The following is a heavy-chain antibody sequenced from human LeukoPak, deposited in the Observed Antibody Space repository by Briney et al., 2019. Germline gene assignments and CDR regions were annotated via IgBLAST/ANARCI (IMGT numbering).Heavy chain of an antibody. CDR2: IYYSGST. CDR3: AREIRYCSGGSCYSGPDWFDP. Sequence: SGTLSLTCTVSGGSISSGSYYWSWIRQPAGKGLEWIGYIYYSGSTNYNPSLKSRVTISVDTSKNQFSLKLSSVTAADTAVYYCAREIRYCSGGSCYSGPDWFDPWGQGTLVTVSS. J-gene: IGHJ5*02. CDR1: GGSISSGSYY. V-gene: IGHV4-61*10. D-gene: IGHD2-15*01.